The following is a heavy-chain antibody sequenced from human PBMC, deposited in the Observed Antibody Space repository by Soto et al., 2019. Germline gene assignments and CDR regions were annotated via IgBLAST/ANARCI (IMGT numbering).Heavy chain of an antibody. CDR1: GSTFNSYG. CDR2: ISSSGDRT. J-gene: IGHJ4*01. CDR3: AKRKYYDGSALWDY. Sequence: EVQLLESGGGLVQPGGSLRLSCVVSGSTFNSYGMSWVRQAPGKGLEWVSTISSSGDRTNYADSGKGRFTISRDSSKNTLYLQMNSLRAEDTAVYYCAKRKYYDGSALWDYWGHGTLVTVSS. D-gene: IGHD3-22*01. V-gene: IGHV3-23*01.